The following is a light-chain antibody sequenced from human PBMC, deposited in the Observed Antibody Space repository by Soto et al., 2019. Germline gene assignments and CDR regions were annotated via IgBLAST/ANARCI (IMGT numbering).Light chain of an antibody. CDR1: QSVSDY. V-gene: IGKV3-11*01. J-gene: IGKJ4*01. CDR2: DAS. Sequence: EVVLTQSPATLSLSPGERAILSCRASQSVSDYLGWYQQRPGQPPRLLIYDASNRAAGIPARFSGSGSGTDFTLNISSLEPEDFGVYYCQQRTSWPPSLTFGGGTRVEI. CDR3: QQRTSWPPSLT.